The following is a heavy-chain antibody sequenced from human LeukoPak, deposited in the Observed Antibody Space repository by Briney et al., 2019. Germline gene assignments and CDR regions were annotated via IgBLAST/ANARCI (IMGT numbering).Heavy chain of an antibody. D-gene: IGHD6-19*01. CDR3: ARRDSSGWYYFDY. CDR1: GGSISSSRDY. CDR2: IYYSGST. Sequence: SETLSLTCTVSGGSISSSRDYWAWIRQPPGKGLEWIANIYYSGSTYYSPSLKSRVTISVDTSKNQFSLKLSSVTAADTAVYYCARRDSSGWYYFDYWGQGTLVTVSS. V-gene: IGHV4-39*01. J-gene: IGHJ4*02.